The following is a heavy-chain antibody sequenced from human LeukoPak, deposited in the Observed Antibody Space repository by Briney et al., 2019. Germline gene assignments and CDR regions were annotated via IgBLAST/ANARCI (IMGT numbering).Heavy chain of an antibody. CDR1: GFTFSSYG. CDR2: ISSSSSYI. CDR3: AKGVRGVIAYYFDY. V-gene: IGHV3-21*01. Sequence: PGGSLRLSCAASGFTFSSYGMHWVRQAPGKGLEWVSSISSSSSYIYYADSVKGRFTISRDNSKNQLYLQMNSLRAEDTAVYYCAKGVRGVIAYYFDYWGQGALVTVSS. D-gene: IGHD3-10*01. J-gene: IGHJ4*02.